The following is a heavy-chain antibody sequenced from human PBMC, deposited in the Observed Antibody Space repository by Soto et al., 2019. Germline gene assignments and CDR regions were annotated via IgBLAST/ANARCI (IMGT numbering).Heavy chain of an antibody. Sequence: PSETLSLTCAVYGGSFSGYYWSWIRQPPGKGLEWIGEINHSGSTNYNPSLKSRVTISVDTSKNQFSLKLSSVTAADTAVYYCARVPRNWHYVGGFDYWGQGILVTVSS. D-gene: IGHD1-7*01. CDR1: GGSFSGYY. V-gene: IGHV4-34*01. CDR2: INHSGST. CDR3: ARVPRNWHYVGGFDY. J-gene: IGHJ4*02.